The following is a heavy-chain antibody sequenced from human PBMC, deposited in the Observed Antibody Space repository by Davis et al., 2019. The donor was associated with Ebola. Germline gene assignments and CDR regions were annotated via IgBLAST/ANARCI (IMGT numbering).Heavy chain of an antibody. D-gene: IGHD6-19*01. CDR2: IYYSGST. V-gene: IGHV4-59*08. J-gene: IGHJ4*02. CDR3: ARHSAGQWLAYFDY. CDR1: GGSISSYY. Sequence: MPSETLSLTCTVSGGSISSYYWSWIRQPPGKGLEWIGYIYYSGSTNYNPSLKSRVTISVDKSKNQFSLKLSSVTAADPAVYYCARHSAGQWLAYFDYWGQGTLVTVSS.